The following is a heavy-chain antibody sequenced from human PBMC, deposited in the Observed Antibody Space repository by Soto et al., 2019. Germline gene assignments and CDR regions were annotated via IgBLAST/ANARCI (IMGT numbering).Heavy chain of an antibody. CDR2: ISTRGGDT. D-gene: IGHD3-10*01. V-gene: IGHV3-23*01. CDR1: GFTFSKYG. CDR3: ASHPTYYYGSGMGWFDP. Sequence: EVQLLESGGGLVQPGGSLRLSCAASGFTFSKYGMSWVRQAPGKGLEWVSAISTRGGDTYYADSVKGRFTVSRDNSKKTLYLQMNSLRAEDTALYYCASHPTYYYGSGMGWFDPWGPGTLVTVSS. J-gene: IGHJ5*02.